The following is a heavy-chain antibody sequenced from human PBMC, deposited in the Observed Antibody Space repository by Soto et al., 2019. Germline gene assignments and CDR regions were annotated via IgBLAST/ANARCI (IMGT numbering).Heavy chain of an antibody. Sequence: QVQLQESGPGLVKPSETLSLTCTVSGGSISSYYWSWIRQPPGKGLEWIGYIYYSGSTNYNPSLKSRVTISVDTSKNQFSLKLSSVTAADTAVYYCARLMGAAAGTGAGGYYYYGMDVWGQGTTVTVSS. CDR3: ARLMGAAAGTGAGGYYYYGMDV. J-gene: IGHJ6*02. CDR2: IYYSGST. CDR1: GGSISSYY. D-gene: IGHD6-13*01. V-gene: IGHV4-59*08.